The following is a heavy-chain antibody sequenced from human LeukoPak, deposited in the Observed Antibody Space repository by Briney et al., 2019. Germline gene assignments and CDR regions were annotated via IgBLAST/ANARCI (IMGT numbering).Heavy chain of an antibody. J-gene: IGHJ4*02. V-gene: IGHV3-11*04. Sequence: GGSLRLSCAASGFTFSDYYMSWIRQAPGKGLEWVSYISSSGSTIYYADSVKGRFTISRDNAKNSLYLQMNSLRAEDTAVYYCAAHEVGATYYYFDYWGQGTLVTVSS. D-gene: IGHD1-26*01. CDR3: AAHEVGATYYYFDY. CDR2: ISSSGSTI. CDR1: GFTFSDYY.